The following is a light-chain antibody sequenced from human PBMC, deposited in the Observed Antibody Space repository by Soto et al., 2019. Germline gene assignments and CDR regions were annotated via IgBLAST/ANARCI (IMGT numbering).Light chain of an antibody. CDR2: KNN. Sequence: QSVLTQPTSASGTPGQRVTIFCSGSSSNLGSNYVYWYQHLPGTAPKLLIYKNNQRPSGVPDRFSGSKSGTSASLAIGGLLSEDEADYYCAAWDDSLSGWVFGGGTKLTVL. CDR1: SSNLGSNY. J-gene: IGLJ3*02. V-gene: IGLV1-47*01. CDR3: AAWDDSLSGWV.